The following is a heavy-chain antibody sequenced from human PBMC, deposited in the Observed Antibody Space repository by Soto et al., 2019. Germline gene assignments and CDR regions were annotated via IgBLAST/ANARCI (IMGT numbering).Heavy chain of an antibody. J-gene: IGHJ4*02. D-gene: IGHD2-21*02. CDR2: ISGSAGTTYDA. V-gene: IGHV3-23*01. CDR1: GFTFRSYA. Sequence: GGSLRPSCAASGFTFRSYAMSWVRQAPGKGLEWVSSISGSAGTTYDAYYADSVKGRFIISRDNSKNTLYLQMNSLRADDTAVYYCARAPKVTQYFDYWGQGTLVTVSS. CDR3: ARAPKVTQYFDY.